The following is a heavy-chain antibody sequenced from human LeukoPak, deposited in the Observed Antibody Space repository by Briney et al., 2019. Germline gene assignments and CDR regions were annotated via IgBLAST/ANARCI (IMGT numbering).Heavy chain of an antibody. V-gene: IGHV3-66*03. D-gene: IGHD4-17*01. CDR1: GFTVSSNS. J-gene: IGHJ4*02. Sequence: GGSLRLSCTVSGFTVSSNSMSWVRQAPGKGLEWVSFIYSDNTHYSDSVKGRFTISRDNSKNTLYLQMNSLRAEDTAVYYCAKDTLRGDLDYWGQGTLVTVSS. CDR3: AKDTLRGDLDY. CDR2: IYSDNT.